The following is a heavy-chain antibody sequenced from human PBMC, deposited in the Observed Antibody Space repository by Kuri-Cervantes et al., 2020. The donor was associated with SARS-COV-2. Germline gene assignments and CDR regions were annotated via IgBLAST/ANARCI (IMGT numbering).Heavy chain of an antibody. CDR2: INHSEST. CDR1: GGSFSGYY. CDR3: ARDPRYLARGGGFDY. J-gene: IGHJ4*02. V-gene: IGHV4-34*01. Sequence: ESLKISCAVYGGSFSGYYWSWIRQPPGKGLEWIGEINHSESTNYNPSLKSRVTISVDTSKNQFSLKLSSVTAADTAVYYCARDPRYLARGGGFDYWGQGTLVTVSS. D-gene: IGHD1-14*01.